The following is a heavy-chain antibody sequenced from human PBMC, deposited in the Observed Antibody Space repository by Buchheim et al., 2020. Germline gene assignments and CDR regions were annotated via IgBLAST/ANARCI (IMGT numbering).Heavy chain of an antibody. CDR1: GYTFTGYY. CDR3: ASLREYSSSSSFDY. J-gene: IGHJ4*02. V-gene: IGHV1-69*09. D-gene: IGHD6-6*01. CDR2: IIPILGIA. Sequence: QVQLVQSGAEVKKPGASVKVSCKASGYTFTGYYMHWVRQAPGQGLEWMGRIIPILGIANYAQKFQGRVTITADKSTSTAYMELSSLRSEDTAVYYCASLREYSSSSSFDYWGQGTL.